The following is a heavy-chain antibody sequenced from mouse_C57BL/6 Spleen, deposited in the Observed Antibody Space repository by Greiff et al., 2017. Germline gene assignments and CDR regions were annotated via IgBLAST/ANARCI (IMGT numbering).Heavy chain of an antibody. Sequence: QVQLQQSGAELVRPGTSVKVSCKASGYAFTNYLIEWVKQRPGQGLEWIGMINPGSGGTNYNEKFKGKATLTADKSSSTAYMQLSSLTAEDSAVYFCTSSLGYYGFDYWGQGTTLTVSS. CDR3: TSSLGYYGFDY. D-gene: IGHD1-1*01. V-gene: IGHV1-54*01. CDR1: GYAFTNYL. CDR2: INPGSGGT. J-gene: IGHJ2*01.